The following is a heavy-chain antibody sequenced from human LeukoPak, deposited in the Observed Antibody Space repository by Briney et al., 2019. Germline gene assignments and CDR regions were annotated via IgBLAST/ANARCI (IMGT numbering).Heavy chain of an antibody. Sequence: ASVKVSCKASGGTFSSYAISWVRQAPGQGLEWMGGIIPIFGTANYAQKFQGRVTITADKSTSTAYMELSSLRSEDTAVYYCAAPKSSIAAAGSNFDYWGQGTLVTVSS. CDR2: IIPIFGTA. V-gene: IGHV1-69*06. CDR1: GGTFSSYA. J-gene: IGHJ4*02. CDR3: AAPKSSIAAAGSNFDY. D-gene: IGHD6-13*01.